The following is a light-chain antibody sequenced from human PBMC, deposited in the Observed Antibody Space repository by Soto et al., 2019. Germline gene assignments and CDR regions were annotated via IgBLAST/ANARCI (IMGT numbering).Light chain of an antibody. CDR3: SSYSSANTVI. Sequence: QSALTQPASVSASPGQSITISCTGTSSDIGGYIYVSWYQHHPGKAPRLMIYEVSSRPSGVSNRFSGSKSGNTASVTISGLQAEDEAQYYCSSYSSANTVIFGGGTKLTVL. CDR1: SSDIGGYIY. J-gene: IGLJ2*01. V-gene: IGLV2-14*01. CDR2: EVS.